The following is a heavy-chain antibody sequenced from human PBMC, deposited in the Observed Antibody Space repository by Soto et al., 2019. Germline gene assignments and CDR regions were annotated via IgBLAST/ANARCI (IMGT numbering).Heavy chain of an antibody. D-gene: IGHD2-21*02. CDR3: GRACGGDCYWAFDI. J-gene: IGHJ3*02. CDR1: GGTFSSYA. Sequence: PSVKVSCKASGGTFSSYAISWVRQAPGQGLEWMGGIIPIFGTANYAQKFQGRVTITADESTSTAYMELSSLRPKDTAVYYCGRACGGDCYWAFDIWGQGTMVTVSS. V-gene: IGHV1-69*13. CDR2: IIPIFGTA.